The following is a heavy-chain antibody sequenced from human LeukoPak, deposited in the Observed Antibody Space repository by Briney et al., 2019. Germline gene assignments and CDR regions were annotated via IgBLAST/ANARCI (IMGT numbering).Heavy chain of an antibody. Sequence: GGSLRLSCAASGFTFNSYSMNWVRRAPGKGLGRVSSISSGSSYIFYADSVKGRFTISRDNAKNSLYLQMNSLRAEDTAVYYCARQVGVDDAFDIWGQGTMVTISS. D-gene: IGHD1-26*01. CDR2: ISSGSSYI. CDR3: ARQVGVDDAFDI. CDR1: GFTFNSYS. J-gene: IGHJ3*02. V-gene: IGHV3-21*01.